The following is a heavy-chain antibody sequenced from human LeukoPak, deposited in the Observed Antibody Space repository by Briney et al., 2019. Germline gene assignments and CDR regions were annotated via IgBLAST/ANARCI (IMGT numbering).Heavy chain of an antibody. CDR2: IYYSGST. V-gene: IGHV4-59*08. CDR1: GGSISSYY. CDR3: ARRHHYYYYMDV. Sequence: PSETLSLTCTVSGGSISSYYWSWIRQPPGKGLEWIGYIYYSGSTNYNPSLKGRVTISVDTSKNQFSLKLSSVTAADTAVYYCARRHHYYYYMDVWGKGTTVTVSS. J-gene: IGHJ6*03.